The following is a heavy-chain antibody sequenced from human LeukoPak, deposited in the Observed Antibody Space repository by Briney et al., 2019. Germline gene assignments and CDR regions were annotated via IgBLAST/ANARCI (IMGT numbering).Heavy chain of an antibody. D-gene: IGHD1-26*01. CDR3: ARDLLYSGSYFDY. V-gene: IGHV1-2*02. J-gene: IGHJ4*02. CDR1: GYTFTSYY. CDR2: INPNSGGT. Sequence: ASVKVSCKASGYTFTSYYMHWVRQAPGQGLEWMGWINPNSGGTNYAQKFQGRVTMTRDTSISTAYMELSRLRSDDTAVYYCARDLLYSGSYFDYWGQGTLVTVSS.